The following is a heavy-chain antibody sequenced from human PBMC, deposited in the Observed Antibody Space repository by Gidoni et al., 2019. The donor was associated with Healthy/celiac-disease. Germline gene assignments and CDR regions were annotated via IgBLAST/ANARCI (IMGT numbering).Heavy chain of an antibody. V-gene: IGHV1-46*01. J-gene: IGHJ5*02. CDR1: GYTFPSYY. CDR3: ARESYGDYVGWFDP. CDR2: INPSGGST. Sequence: QVQLVQSGAAVKKPVASLKVSCKASGYTFPSYYMHWVRQAPGQGLEWLGIINPSGGSTSYAQKFQGRVTMTRDTSTSTGYMELSSLRSEDTAVYYCARESYGDYVGWFDPWGQVTLVTVSS. D-gene: IGHD4-17*01.